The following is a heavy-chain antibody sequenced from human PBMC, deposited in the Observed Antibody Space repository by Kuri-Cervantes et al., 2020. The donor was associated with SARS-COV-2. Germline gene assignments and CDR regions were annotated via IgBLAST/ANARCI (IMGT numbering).Heavy chain of an antibody. CDR3: VKVPRARIWFSTSCYFDY. D-gene: IGHD2-2*01. CDR1: GFTFSSYA. V-gene: IGHV3-64D*08. CDR2: ISSNGGST. Sequence: GESLKISCSASGFTFSSYAMHWVRQAPGKGLEYVSAISSNGGSTYYADSVKGRFTISRDNSKNTLYLQMSSLRAEDTAVYYCVKVPRARIWFSTSCYFDYWGQGTLVTVSS. J-gene: IGHJ4*02.